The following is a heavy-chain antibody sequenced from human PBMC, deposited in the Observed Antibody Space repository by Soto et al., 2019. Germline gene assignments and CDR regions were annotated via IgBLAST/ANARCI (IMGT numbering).Heavy chain of an antibody. CDR3: TTERDY. CDR2: IRSRPHNYAT. J-gene: IGHJ4*02. V-gene: IGHV3-73*02. CDR1: GLNFSGSA. Sequence: EVQLVESGGGLVQIGGSLKLPCATSGLNFSGSAIHWARPASGKGLEWVSRIRSRPHNYATTYAASVEGRFTISRDDSKNTVYLQMNGLRTEDTAVYYCTTERDYWGRGTLVTVSS.